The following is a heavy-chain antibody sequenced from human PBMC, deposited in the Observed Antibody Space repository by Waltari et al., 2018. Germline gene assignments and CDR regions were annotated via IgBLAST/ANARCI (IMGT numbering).Heavy chain of an antibody. CDR2: ISSSRSYI. D-gene: IGHD6-19*01. CDR3: ARVGSGAVAGEGDY. Sequence: EVQLVESGGGLVKPGGSLRLSCAASDLTFSSYSMNWVRQAPGKGLEWVSSISSSRSYIYYADSVKGRFTISRDNAKNSLYLQMNSLRAEDTAVYYCARVGSGAVAGEGDYWGQGTLVTVSS. J-gene: IGHJ4*02. CDR1: DLTFSSYS. V-gene: IGHV3-21*01.